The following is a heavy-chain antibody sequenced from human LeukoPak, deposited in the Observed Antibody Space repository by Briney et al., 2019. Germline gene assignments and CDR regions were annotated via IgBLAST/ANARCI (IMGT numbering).Heavy chain of an antibody. V-gene: IGHV4-59*01. Sequence: KPSETLSPTCSVSGDSMISYYWSWIRQSPGKGLERIGYLYSSGITKYNPSLQSRLTISVDTSKNQFSLRLSSVTAADTAVYFCARARVRTYSYDSSGFYTSDWIFDIWGRGTLVTVSS. CDR2: LYSSGIT. J-gene: IGHJ2*01. D-gene: IGHD3-22*01. CDR1: GDSMISYY. CDR3: ARARVRTYSYDSSGFYTSDWIFDI.